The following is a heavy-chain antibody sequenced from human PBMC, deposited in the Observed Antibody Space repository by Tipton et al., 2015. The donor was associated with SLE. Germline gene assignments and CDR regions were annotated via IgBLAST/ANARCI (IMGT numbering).Heavy chain of an antibody. J-gene: IGHJ3*02. V-gene: IGHV4-59*01. CDR3: ARTIDYGNEGDAFDI. CDR2: IYYSGSS. D-gene: IGHD4-17*01. Sequence: TLSLTCTVSGGSISSYYWSWIRQPAGKGLEWIGYIYYSGSSNYNPSLKSRVTISVDTSKNQFSLKLSSVTAADTAVYYCARTIDYGNEGDAFDIWGQGTMVTVSS. CDR1: GGSISSYY.